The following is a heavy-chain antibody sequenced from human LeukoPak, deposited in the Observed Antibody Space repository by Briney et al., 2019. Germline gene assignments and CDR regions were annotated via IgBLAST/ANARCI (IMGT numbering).Heavy chain of an antibody. D-gene: IGHD4-17*01. Sequence: NPSETLPLTCTVSGGSISSGGYYWSWIRQHPGKGLEWIGYIYYSGSTYYNPSLKSRVTISVDTSKNQFSLKLSSVTAADTAVYYCARGGYGDPRGNWFDPWGQGTLVTVSS. V-gene: IGHV4-31*03. CDR3: ARGGYGDPRGNWFDP. J-gene: IGHJ5*02. CDR1: GGSISSGGYY. CDR2: IYYSGST.